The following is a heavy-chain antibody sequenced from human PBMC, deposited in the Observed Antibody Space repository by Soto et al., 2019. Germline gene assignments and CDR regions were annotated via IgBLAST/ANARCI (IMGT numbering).Heavy chain of an antibody. CDR1: GFTFSSYA. CDR3: SQDWITGTFHHCLFVA. Sequence: GGSLRLSCAASGFTFSSYAMSWVRQAPGKGLEWVSAISGSGGSTYYADSVKGRFTISRDNSKNTLYLQMNSLRAEDTAVYYSSQDWITGTFHHCLFVAWGQGTLVTVSS. CDR2: ISGSGGST. J-gene: IGHJ5*02. V-gene: IGHV3-23*01. D-gene: IGHD1-7*01.